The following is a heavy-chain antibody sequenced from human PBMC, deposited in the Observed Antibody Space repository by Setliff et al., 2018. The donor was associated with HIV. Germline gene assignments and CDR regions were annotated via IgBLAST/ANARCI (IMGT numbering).Heavy chain of an antibody. CDR2: IYYSGVT. D-gene: IGHD6-19*01. Sequence: LSLTCTVSGGYIAGYYWSWIRQPPGKALEWIGNIYYSGVTYYNPSLKSRVTLSVDTSKNQFSLTLTSVTAADTALYYCARRGGSGWYYFDQWGQGALGTVSS. CDR3: ARRGGSGWYYFDQ. V-gene: IGHV4-59*01. J-gene: IGHJ4*02. CDR1: GGYIAGYY.